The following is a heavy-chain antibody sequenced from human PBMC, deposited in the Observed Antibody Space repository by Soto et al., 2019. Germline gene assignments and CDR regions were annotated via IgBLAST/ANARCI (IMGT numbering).Heavy chain of an antibody. CDR3: ARTYYYDSSGYYYNFY. J-gene: IGHJ4*02. CDR2: IKQDGSEK. CDR1: GFPFSSYW. D-gene: IGHD3-22*01. V-gene: IGHV3-7*01. Sequence: GGSLRLSCAASGFPFSSYWMSWVRQAPGKGLEWVANIKQDGSEKYYVDSVRGRFTISRDNAKNSLYLQMNSLRAEDTAVYYCARTYYYDSSGYYYNFYWGRGTLVTVSS.